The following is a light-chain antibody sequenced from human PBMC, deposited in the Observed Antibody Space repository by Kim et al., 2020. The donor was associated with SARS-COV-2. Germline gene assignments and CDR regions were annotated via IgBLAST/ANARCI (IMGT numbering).Light chain of an antibody. CDR1: NIGSKA. CDR3: QVWHSSDDPVV. CDR2: YVS. Sequence: APGETATITRGGNNIGSKAVHWYQQKPGQAPLLVIPYVSDRPSGIPERFSASNSGNTATLTLSRVEAGDEADYYCQVWHSSDDPVVFGGGTQLTVL. J-gene: IGLJ2*01. V-gene: IGLV3-21*04.